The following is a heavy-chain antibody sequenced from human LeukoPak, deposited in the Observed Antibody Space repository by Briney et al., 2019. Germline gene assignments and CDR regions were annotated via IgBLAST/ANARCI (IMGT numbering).Heavy chain of an antibody. V-gene: IGHV1-8*03. CDR1: GYTFTSYD. CDR2: MNPNSGNT. J-gene: IGHJ4*01. D-gene: IGHD4-11*01. CDR3: ARGPIRTTVTTAYYFDY. Sequence: GASVKVSCKASGYTFTSYDINWVRQATGQGLEWMGWMNPNSGNTGYAQKFQGRVTITRNTSISTAYMELSSLRSEDTAVYYCARGPIRTTVTTAYYFDYWGQEPWSPSPQ.